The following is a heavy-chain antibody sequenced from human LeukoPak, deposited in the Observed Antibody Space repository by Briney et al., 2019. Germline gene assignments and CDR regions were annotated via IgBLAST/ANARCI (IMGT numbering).Heavy chain of an antibody. CDR1: GGTFSSYA. Sequence: SVKVFCKASGGTFSSYAISWVRQAPGQGLEWMGRIIPILGIANYAQKFQGRVTITADKSTSTAYMELSSLRSEDTAVYYCARDPNYYDSSGYYPDYWGQGTLVTVSS. V-gene: IGHV1-69*04. D-gene: IGHD3-22*01. J-gene: IGHJ4*02. CDR2: IIPILGIA. CDR3: ARDPNYYDSSGYYPDY.